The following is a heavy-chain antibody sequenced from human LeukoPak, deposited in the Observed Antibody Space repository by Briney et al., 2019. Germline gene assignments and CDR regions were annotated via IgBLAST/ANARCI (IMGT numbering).Heavy chain of an antibody. CDR1: GGSISSSSYY. J-gene: IGHJ4*02. CDR3: ARDRHKLVDIVAGILDY. Sequence: SETLSLTCTVSGGSISSSSYYWGWIRQPPGKGLEWIGSIYYSGSTYYNPSLKSRVTILVDTSKNQFSLKLSSVTAADTAVYYCARDRHKLVDIVAGILDYWGQGTPVTVSS. V-gene: IGHV4-39*07. CDR2: IYYSGST. D-gene: IGHD5-12*01.